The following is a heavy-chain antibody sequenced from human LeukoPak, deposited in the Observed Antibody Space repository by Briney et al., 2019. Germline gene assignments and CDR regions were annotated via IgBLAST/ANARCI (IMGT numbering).Heavy chain of an antibody. Sequence: GASVKVSCKASGYTFTDYYMHWVQQAPGKGLEWMGRVDPEDGETIYAEKFQGRVTITADTSTDTAYMELSSLRSEDTAVYYCATGYGDFRVEGRYFYSWGQGTLVTVSS. D-gene: IGHD4-17*01. CDR1: GYTFTDYY. CDR2: VDPEDGET. CDR3: ATGYGDFRVEGRYFYS. J-gene: IGHJ4*02. V-gene: IGHV1-69-2*01.